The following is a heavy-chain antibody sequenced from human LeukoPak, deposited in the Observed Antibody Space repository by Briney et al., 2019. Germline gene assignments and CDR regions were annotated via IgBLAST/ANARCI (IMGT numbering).Heavy chain of an antibody. CDR3: ARDPFGGCYLYGMDV. V-gene: IGHV1-2*02. D-gene: IGHD6-19*01. J-gene: IGHJ6*02. CDR2: INPNSGGT. Sequence: ASVKVSCKASGYTFTGYYMHWVRQAPGQGLEWMGWINPNSGGTNYAQKFQGRVTMTRDTSISTAYMELSRLRSDDTAVYYCARDPFGGCYLYGMDVWGQGTTVTVSS. CDR1: GYTFTGYY.